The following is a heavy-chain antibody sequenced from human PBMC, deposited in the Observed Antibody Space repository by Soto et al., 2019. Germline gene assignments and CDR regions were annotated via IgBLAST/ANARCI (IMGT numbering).Heavy chain of an antibody. D-gene: IGHD4-17*01. CDR3: AKDAISGDGIWLMDS. CDR2: LLRSGSSA. V-gene: IGHV3-23*01. J-gene: IGHJ5*02. CDR1: GFTFRNYA. Sequence: PGGSLRLSCAASGFTFRNYAMTWARQAPGKGLEWVSSLLRSGSSAYYADSARGRFTISSDTSANSLYLQMDNLRAEDTAIYYCAKDAISGDGIWLMDSWGQGTVVTVSS.